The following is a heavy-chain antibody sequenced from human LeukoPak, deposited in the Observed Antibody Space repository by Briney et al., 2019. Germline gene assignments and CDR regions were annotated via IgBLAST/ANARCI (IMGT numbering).Heavy chain of an antibody. D-gene: IGHD3-9*01. V-gene: IGHV4-59*01. CDR3: ARAPWDYDILTGYYKPHYFDY. CDR2: IYYSGST. CDR1: GGSISSYY. Sequence: PSETLSLTCTVSGGSISSYYWSWIRQPPGKGLEWIGYIYYSGSTNYNPSLKSRVTISVDTSKNQFSLKLSSVTAADTAVYYCARAPWDYDILTGYYKPHYFDYWGQGTLVTVSS. J-gene: IGHJ4*02.